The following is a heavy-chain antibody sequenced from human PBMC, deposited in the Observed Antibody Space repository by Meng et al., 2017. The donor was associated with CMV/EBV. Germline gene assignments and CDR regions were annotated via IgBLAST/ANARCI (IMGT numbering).Heavy chain of an antibody. J-gene: IGHJ6*02. CDR2: IIPILGIA. V-gene: IGHV1-69*10. CDR1: GGTFSSYA. D-gene: IGHD2-2*01. CDR3: ARDLRVPARPLYYYYGMDV. Sequence: SVQVSCKASGGTFSSYAISWLRQAPGQGLEWMGGIIPILGIANYAQKFQGRVTITADKSASTAYMELSSLRSEDTAVYYCARDLRVPARPLYYYYGMDVWGQGTTVTVSS.